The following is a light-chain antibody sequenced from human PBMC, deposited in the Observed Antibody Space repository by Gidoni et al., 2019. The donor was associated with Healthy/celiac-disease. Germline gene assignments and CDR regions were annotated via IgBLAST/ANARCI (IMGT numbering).Light chain of an antibody. V-gene: IGKV3-11*01. Sequence: EIVLTQSPATLSLSPGERATLSCRARQSVSSYLAWYQQKPGQAPRLLIYDASNRATGIPARFSGSGSGTDFTLTISSLEPEDFAVYYCQQRSNWPPITCXQXTRLEIK. CDR3: QQRSNWPPIT. CDR1: QSVSSY. J-gene: IGKJ5*01. CDR2: DAS.